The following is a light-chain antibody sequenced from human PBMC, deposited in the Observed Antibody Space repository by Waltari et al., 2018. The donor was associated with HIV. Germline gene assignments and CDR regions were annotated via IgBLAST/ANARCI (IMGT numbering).Light chain of an antibody. CDR1: ALSRHF. Sequence: SYDLTQAPSVSVTPGQTAKIPCSGDALSRHFVSWYRQKPGQAPMMIIFQDVRRPSGIPARFSASTSGTIATLTISEVQAEDEADYYCQSAHNSHTIFGGGTKLTVL. CDR2: QDV. V-gene: IGLV3-25*03. J-gene: IGLJ2*01. CDR3: QSAHNSHTI.